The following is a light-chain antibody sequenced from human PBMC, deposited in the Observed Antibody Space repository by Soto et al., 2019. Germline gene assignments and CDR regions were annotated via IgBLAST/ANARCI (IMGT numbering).Light chain of an antibody. V-gene: IGLV1-51*02. Sequence: QSLLTQPPSVSAAPGRKVTISCSGSSSNIGNNYVSWYQQLPGTAPKLLIYESDKRPSGIPDRFSGSKSGTSATLGITGLQTGDEADYYCGTWDASLSANVFGSGTKVTVL. CDR2: ESD. CDR3: GTWDASLSANV. J-gene: IGLJ1*01. CDR1: SSNIGNNY.